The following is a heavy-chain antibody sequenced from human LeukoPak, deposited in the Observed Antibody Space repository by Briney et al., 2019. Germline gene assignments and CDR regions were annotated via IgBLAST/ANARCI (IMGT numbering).Heavy chain of an antibody. Sequence: SVKVSCTASGGTFSSYAISWVRQAPGQGLEWMGGIIPIFGTANYAQKFQGRVTITADKSTSTAYMELSSLRSEDTAVYYCARGSYGKTYYMDVWGKGTTVTVSS. J-gene: IGHJ6*03. V-gene: IGHV1-69*06. CDR1: GGTFSSYA. CDR2: IIPIFGTA. CDR3: ARGSYGKTYYMDV. D-gene: IGHD4-17*01.